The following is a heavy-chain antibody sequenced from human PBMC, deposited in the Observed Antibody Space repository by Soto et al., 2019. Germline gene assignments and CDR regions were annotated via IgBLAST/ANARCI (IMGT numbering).Heavy chain of an antibody. CDR3: AGWGSSIDY. D-gene: IGHD3-16*01. CDR1: GGSVSSGSYY. V-gene: IGHV4-61*01. CDR2: IYYSGST. Sequence: QVQLQESGPGLVKPSETLSLTCTVSGGSVSSGSYYWSWIRQPPGKGLEWIGYIYYSGSTNYNPARNSRVPISVDTSKNQFSLKLSSVTAADTAVYYCAGWGSSIDYWGQGTLVTVSS. J-gene: IGHJ4*02.